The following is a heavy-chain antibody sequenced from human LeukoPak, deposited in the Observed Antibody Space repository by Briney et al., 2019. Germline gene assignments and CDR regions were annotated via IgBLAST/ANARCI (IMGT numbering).Heavy chain of an antibody. CDR3: ASGWYYFDY. CDR2: INSDGSST. V-gene: IGHV3-74*01. Sequence: PGGSLRLSCAASGFTFSSYEMNWVRQAPGKGLVWVSRINSDGSSTSYADSVKGRFTISRDNAKNTLYLQMNSLRAEDTAVYYCASGWYYFDYWGQGTLVTVSS. CDR1: GFTFSSYE. J-gene: IGHJ4*02.